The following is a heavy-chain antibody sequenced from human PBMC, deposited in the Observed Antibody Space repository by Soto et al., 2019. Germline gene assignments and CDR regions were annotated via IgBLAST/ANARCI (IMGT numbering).Heavy chain of an antibody. CDR1: GFTFSSYG. CDR3: AKGGAGGVPAAQYFYYYYGLDV. CDR2: ISYDGSNK. J-gene: IGHJ6*02. D-gene: IGHD2-2*01. Sequence: GGSLRLSCAASGFTFSSYGMNWVRQAPGKGLEWVAVISYDGSNKFYADTVKGRFTTSRDNSKNTLYLQMNSLRAEDTAVYYCAKGGAGGVPAAQYFYYYYGLDVWGQGTTVTVSS. V-gene: IGHV3-30*18.